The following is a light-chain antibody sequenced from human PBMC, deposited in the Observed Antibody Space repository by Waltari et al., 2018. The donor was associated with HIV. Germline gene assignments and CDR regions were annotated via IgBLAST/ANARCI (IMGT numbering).Light chain of an antibody. CDR3: LVHMGHGAWV. CDR2: STN. J-gene: IGLJ3*02. V-gene: IGLV8-61*01. Sequence: QTVVTQEPSFSVSPGGTVTPTCGLNSGSVSPTSFPSWYQQTPGQAPRTLIYSTNIRSSGVPDRFSGSILGNKAALTITGAQADDESDYYCLVHMGHGAWVFGGGTKLTVL. CDR1: SGSVSPTSF.